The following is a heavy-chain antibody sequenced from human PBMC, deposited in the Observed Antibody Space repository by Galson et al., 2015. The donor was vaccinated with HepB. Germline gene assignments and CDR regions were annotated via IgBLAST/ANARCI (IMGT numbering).Heavy chain of an antibody. Sequence: SLRLSCAGSGFNFSSYGMHWVRQAPGKGLEWVAVISYDGNNKYYADSVKGRFTISRDNSKNTLYLQMNSLRAEDTAVYYCAKDSGLVTPSRTHNYFDYWGQGTLVTMSS. D-gene: IGHD4-23*01. CDR1: GFNFSSYG. J-gene: IGHJ4*02. CDR2: ISYDGNNK. CDR3: AKDSGLVTPSRTHNYFDY. V-gene: IGHV3-30*18.